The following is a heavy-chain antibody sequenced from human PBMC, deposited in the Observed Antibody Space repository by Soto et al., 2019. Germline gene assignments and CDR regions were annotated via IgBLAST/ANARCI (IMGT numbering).Heavy chain of an antibody. J-gene: IGHJ4*02. CDR3: ARAVDYGDYNVGVFDY. CDR2: IYHSGST. CDR1: GGSISSGGYS. D-gene: IGHD4-17*01. V-gene: IGHV4-30-2*01. Sequence: QLQLQESGSGLVKPSQTLSLTCAVSGGSISSGGYSWSWIRQPPGKGLEWIGYIYHSGSTYYNPSLKSRVTISVDRSKNPFSLKLSSVTAADTAVYYCARAVDYGDYNVGVFDYWGQGTLVTVSS.